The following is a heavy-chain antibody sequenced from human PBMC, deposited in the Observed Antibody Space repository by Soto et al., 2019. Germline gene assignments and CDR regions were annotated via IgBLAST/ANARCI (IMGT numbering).Heavy chain of an antibody. J-gene: IGHJ3*01. D-gene: IGHD5-12*01. Sequence: SETQSLTCAVYGGSFSGYYWTWIRQPPGTGLEWIGEINHSGSTNYNPSLKSRVTISVDTSKNQFSLKLTSVTAADTAVYYCARVPNPFRLKIGYEDAFDFWGQGTMVT. CDR1: GGSFSGYY. V-gene: IGHV4-34*01. CDR3: ARVPNPFRLKIGYEDAFDF. CDR2: INHSGST.